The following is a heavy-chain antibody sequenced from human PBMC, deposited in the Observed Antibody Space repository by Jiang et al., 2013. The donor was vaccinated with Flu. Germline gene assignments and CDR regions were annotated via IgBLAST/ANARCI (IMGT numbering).Heavy chain of an antibody. V-gene: IGHV1-18*04. Sequence: GAEVKKPGASVKVSCKASGYTFTSYGITWVRQAPGRGLEWMGWISGYNGDINYAQKLQGRVSMTTETSTSTVYMELRSLRSDDTAVYYCARDRQIAAAGDALDIWGQGTMVAVSS. CDR3: ARDRQIAAAGDALDI. D-gene: IGHD6-13*01. J-gene: IGHJ3*02. CDR2: ISGYNGDI. CDR1: GYTFTSYG.